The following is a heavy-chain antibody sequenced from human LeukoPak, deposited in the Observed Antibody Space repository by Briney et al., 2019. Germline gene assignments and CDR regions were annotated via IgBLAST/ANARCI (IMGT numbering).Heavy chain of an antibody. V-gene: IGHV3-23*01. CDR3: ASYTAMVTGWFDP. Sequence: RSGGSLRLSCAASGFTFSSYAMSWVRQAPGKGLEWVSAISGSGGSTYYADSVKGRFTISRDNSKNTLYLQMNSLRAEDTAVYYCASYTAMVTGWFDPWGQGTLVTVSS. CDR2: ISGSGGST. D-gene: IGHD5-18*01. J-gene: IGHJ5*02. CDR1: GFTFSSYA.